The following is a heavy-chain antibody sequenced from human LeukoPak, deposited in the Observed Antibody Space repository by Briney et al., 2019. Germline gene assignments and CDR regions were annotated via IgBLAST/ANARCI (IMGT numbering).Heavy chain of an antibody. CDR2: ISSSSTI. CDR1: GFTFSSYS. D-gene: IGHD5-18*01. Sequence: GGSLRLSCAASGFTFSSYSMNWVRQAPGKGLEWVSYISSSSTIYYADSVKGRFAISRDNAKNSLYLQMNSLRAEDTAVYYCARDNTATFDYWGQGTLVTVSS. J-gene: IGHJ4*02. CDR3: ARDNTATFDY. V-gene: IGHV3-48*01.